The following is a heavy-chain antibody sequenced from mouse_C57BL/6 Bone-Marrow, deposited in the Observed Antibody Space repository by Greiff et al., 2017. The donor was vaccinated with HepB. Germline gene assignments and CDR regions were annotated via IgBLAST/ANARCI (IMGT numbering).Heavy chain of an antibody. D-gene: IGHD4-1*01. CDR2: FYPGSGSI. J-gene: IGHJ2*01. V-gene: IGHV1-62-2*01. CDR3: ARHELGGTGTLYYFDY. Sequence: VQLQQSGAELVKPGASVKLSCKASGYTFTEYTIHWVKQRPGQGLEWIGWFYPGSGSIKYNEKFKDKATLTADKSSSTAYMELSRLTSEDSAVYFCARHELGGTGTLYYFDYWGQGTTLTVSS. CDR1: GYTFTEYT.